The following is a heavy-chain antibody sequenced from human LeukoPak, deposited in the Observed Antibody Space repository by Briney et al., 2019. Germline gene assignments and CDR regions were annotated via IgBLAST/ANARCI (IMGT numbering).Heavy chain of an antibody. D-gene: IGHD6-6*01. CDR2: IHPGDSDT. CDR1: GFSFTSYW. J-gene: IGHJ4*02. Sequence: GESLKISCRGSGFSFTSYWIAWVRQMPGKGLEWMGVIHPGDSDTRYSPSFQGQVTISADKSISTAYLQWSSLKASDTAMYYCYCYSSSPDLLDYWGQGTLVTDSS. V-gene: IGHV5-51*01. CDR3: YCYSSSPDLLDY.